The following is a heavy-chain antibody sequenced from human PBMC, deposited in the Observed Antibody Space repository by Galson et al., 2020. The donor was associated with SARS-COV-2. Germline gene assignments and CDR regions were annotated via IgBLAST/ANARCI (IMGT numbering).Heavy chain of an antibody. V-gene: IGHV3-74*01. J-gene: IGHJ6*02. CDR1: GFTFRNYW. CDR2: INPDGGST. CDR3: AREGRDYYSAMDV. Sequence: GESLKISCVASGFTFRNYWMHWVRQVPGKGLVWLSRINPDGGSTAYADSEKGRFTVSRDNAKNTLYLQVNSLRGEDTAIYYCAREGRDYYSAMDVWGQGTTVTVSS.